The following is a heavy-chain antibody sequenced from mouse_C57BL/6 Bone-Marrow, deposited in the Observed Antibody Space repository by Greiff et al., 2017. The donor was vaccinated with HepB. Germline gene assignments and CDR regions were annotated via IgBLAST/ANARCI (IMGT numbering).Heavy chain of an antibody. J-gene: IGHJ1*03. D-gene: IGHD1-1*01. Sequence: EVQRVESGGGLVQPGGSLKLSCAASGFTFSDYYMYWVRQTPEKRLEWVAYISNGGGSTYYPDTVKGRFTISRDNAKNTLYLQMSRLKSEDTAMYYCARQGGGSSYFDVWGTGTTVTVSS. V-gene: IGHV5-12*01. CDR2: ISNGGGST. CDR1: GFTFSDYY. CDR3: ARQGGGSSYFDV.